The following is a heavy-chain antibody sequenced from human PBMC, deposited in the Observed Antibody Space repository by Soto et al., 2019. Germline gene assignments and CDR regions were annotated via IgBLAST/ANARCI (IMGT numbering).Heavy chain of an antibody. CDR3: ARLVFGYSGYGHFDF. Sequence: PSETLSLTCTVSGGSISSYYWSWIRQPPGKGLESIGYIYYSGSTNYNPSLKSRVTISVDTSKNQFSLKLSSVTAADTAVYYCARLVFGYSGYGHFDFWGQGTLVTVSS. D-gene: IGHD5-12*01. CDR2: IYYSGST. CDR1: GGSISSYY. J-gene: IGHJ4*02. V-gene: IGHV4-59*08.